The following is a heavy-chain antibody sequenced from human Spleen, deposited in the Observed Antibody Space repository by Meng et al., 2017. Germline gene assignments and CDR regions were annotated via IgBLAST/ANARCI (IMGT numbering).Heavy chain of an antibody. D-gene: IGHD5-18*01. CDR1: GFTFSSFA. Sequence: GESLKISCAASGFTFSSFAMSWVRQAPGKGLEWVSGISGSGTSTYYADSVKGRFTISRDNSKNTLYLQMHSLRAEDTAVYYCAKDVAGSDSYGFDYWGQGTLVTVSS. V-gene: IGHV3-23*01. CDR2: ISGSGTST. J-gene: IGHJ4*02. CDR3: AKDVAGSDSYGFDY.